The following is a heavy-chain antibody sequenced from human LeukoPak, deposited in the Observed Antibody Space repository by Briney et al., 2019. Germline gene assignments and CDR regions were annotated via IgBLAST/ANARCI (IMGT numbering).Heavy chain of an antibody. J-gene: IGHJ4*02. D-gene: IGHD6-13*01. Sequence: GGSLRLSCAASGFTLSSYAISWVRQAPGKRLEWVSAISGSGGSTYYADSVKGRFTISRDNSKNTLYLQMNSLRAEDTAVYYCAKMGWIPHSRIAAAGTALDYWGEGTLVTVSS. CDR1: GFTLSSYA. V-gene: IGHV3-23*01. CDR3: AKMGWIPHSRIAAAGTALDY. CDR2: ISGSGGST.